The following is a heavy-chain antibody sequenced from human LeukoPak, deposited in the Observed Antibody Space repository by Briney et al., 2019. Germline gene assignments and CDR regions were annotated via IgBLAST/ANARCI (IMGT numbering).Heavy chain of an antibody. V-gene: IGHV4-38-2*02. CDR1: GYSISSGYY. CDR3: ARDSWNDVWFDP. J-gene: IGHJ5*02. CDR2: IYHSGST. Sequence: SETLSLTCTVSGYSISSGYYWGWIRQPPGKGLEWIGSIYHSGSTYYNPSLKSRVTISVDTSKNQFSLKLSSVTAADTAVYYCARDSWNDVWFDPWGQGTLLTVSS. D-gene: IGHD1-1*01.